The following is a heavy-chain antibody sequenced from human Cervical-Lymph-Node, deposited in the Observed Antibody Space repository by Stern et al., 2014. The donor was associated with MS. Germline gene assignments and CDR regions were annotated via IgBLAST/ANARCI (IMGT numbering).Heavy chain of an antibody. Sequence: QEQLVQSGAELKKPADSVKLTCKTSGYTFTSYDVSWVRQASPPGHARMGRMNPNNGKTAYAPKFQGRVTMTRNTSINTAYMEMSSLTSEVTAVYYCARGLMITFGGNTVHGYHGLDVWGQGTTVIVSS. V-gene: IGHV1-8*01. CDR1: GYTFTSYD. J-gene: IGHJ6*02. CDR3: ARGLMITFGGNTVHGYHGLDV. CDR2: MNPNNGKT. D-gene: IGHD3-16*01.